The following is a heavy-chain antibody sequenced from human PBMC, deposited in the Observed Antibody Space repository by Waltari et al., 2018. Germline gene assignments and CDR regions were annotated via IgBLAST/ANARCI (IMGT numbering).Heavy chain of an antibody. CDR3: ARDGYCKSADCSSFDY. CDR2: ISPIFHTV. V-gene: IGHV1-69*01. CDR1: GGAFSKYT. D-gene: IGHD2-2*03. Sequence: QVQLVQSGAEVKKPGSSVKVSCKASGGAFSKYTISWVRQAPGQGLEWMGGISPIFHTVDYAQNFQDRVTITADESTNTAYMELSGLKSEDTAIYYCARDGYCKSADCSSFDYWGQGTVVTVSS. J-gene: IGHJ4*02.